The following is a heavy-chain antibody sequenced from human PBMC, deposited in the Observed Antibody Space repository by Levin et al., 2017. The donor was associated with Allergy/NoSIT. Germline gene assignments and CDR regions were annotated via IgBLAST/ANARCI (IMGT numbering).Heavy chain of an antibody. Sequence: GGSLRLSCAASGFTLNNAWVTWVRQGPGKGLEWVGRINRKTEGGTTDFSAPVKGRFTISRDDSKNTLYLQMNSLKTEDTAVYYCTTETSISMIREVHYYSDYAMDLWGQGTTVTVSS. CDR1: GFTLNNAW. CDR2: INRKTEGGTT. D-gene: IGHD3-10*01. CDR3: TTETSISMIREVHYYSDYAMDL. V-gene: IGHV3-15*01. J-gene: IGHJ6*02.